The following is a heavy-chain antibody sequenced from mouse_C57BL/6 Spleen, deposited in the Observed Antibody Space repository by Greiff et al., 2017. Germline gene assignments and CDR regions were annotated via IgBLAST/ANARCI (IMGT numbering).Heavy chain of an antibody. CDR3: ARRITYDYDGRNYAMDY. CDR2: ISSGSSTI. V-gene: IGHV5-17*01. D-gene: IGHD2-4*01. J-gene: IGHJ4*01. Sequence: EVQRVESGGGLVKPGGSLKLSCAASGFTFSDDGMHWVRQAPEKGLEWVAYISSGSSTIYYADTVKGRFTISRDNAKNTLFLQMTSLRSEDTAMYYCARRITYDYDGRNYAMDYWGQGTSVTVSS. CDR1: GFTFSDDG.